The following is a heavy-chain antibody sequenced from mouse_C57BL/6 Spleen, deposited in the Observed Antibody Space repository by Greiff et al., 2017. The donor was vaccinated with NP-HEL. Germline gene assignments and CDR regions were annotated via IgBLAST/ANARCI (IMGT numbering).Heavy chain of an antibody. CDR1: VFTFPDYY. V-gene: IGHV5-16*01. J-gene: IGHJ2*01. CDR3: AREGTAQAEAFDY. CDR2: INYDGSST. Sequence: VPRVASEGGFFHPGSSMPLSCPASVFTFPDYYLAFFRPVPVQGLDWVSYINYDGSSTYSLYSLKSRFIISRDNAKNILYLQMSSLKSEDTATYYCAREGTAQAEAFDYWGQGTTLTVSS. D-gene: IGHD3-2*02.